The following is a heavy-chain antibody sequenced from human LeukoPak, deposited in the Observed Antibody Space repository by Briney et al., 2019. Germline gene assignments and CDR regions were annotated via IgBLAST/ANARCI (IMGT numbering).Heavy chain of an antibody. Sequence: ASVKVSCKASGYTFTNYGISWVRQAPGQGLEWMAGISANNGETRYAQNLQGRVTMTTDTSTSTAYMELRSLRSDDTAVYYCARVPPSAHQLLSSDYWGQGTQVTVSS. J-gene: IGHJ4*02. CDR2: ISANNGET. V-gene: IGHV1-18*04. D-gene: IGHD2-2*01. CDR1: GYTFTNYG. CDR3: ARVPPSAHQLLSSDY.